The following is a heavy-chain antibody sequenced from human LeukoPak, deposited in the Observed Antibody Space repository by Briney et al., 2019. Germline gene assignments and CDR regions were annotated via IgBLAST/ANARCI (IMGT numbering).Heavy chain of an antibody. Sequence: GGSLRLSCAASGFTFSSYGMHWVHQAPGKGLEWVAVISYDGSNKYYADSVKGRFTISRDNSKNTLYLQMNSLRAEDTAVYYCARETYGYSYYFDYWGQGTLVTVSS. CDR3: ARETYGYSYYFDY. J-gene: IGHJ4*02. V-gene: IGHV3-30*03. CDR1: GFTFSSYG. CDR2: ISYDGSNK. D-gene: IGHD5-24*01.